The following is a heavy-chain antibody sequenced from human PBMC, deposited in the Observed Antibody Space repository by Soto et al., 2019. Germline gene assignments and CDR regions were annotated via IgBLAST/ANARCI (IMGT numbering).Heavy chain of an antibody. J-gene: IGHJ4*02. D-gene: IGHD2-15*01. CDR3: ARAAPRYCSGGSCYSGRDY. CDR2: INHSGST. Sequence: QVQLQQWGAGLLKPSETLSLTCAVYGGSFSGYYWSWIRQPPGKGLEWIGEINHSGSTNYNPSLXSRVPISVDTPXXXFXXQLSSVTAAGTAVYYCARAAPRYCSGGSCYSGRDYWDQGTLVTVSS. CDR1: GGSFSGYY. V-gene: IGHV4-34*01.